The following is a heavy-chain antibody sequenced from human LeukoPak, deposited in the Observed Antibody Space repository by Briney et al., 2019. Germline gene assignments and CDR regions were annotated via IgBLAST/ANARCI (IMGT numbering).Heavy chain of an antibody. V-gene: IGHV3-21*04. D-gene: IGHD6-13*01. CDR3: AKDMARFAAAGSLNDY. Sequence: GGSLRLSCAASGFTFSSYSMNWVRQAPGKGLEWVSSISSSSSYIYYADSVKGRFTISRDNAKNSLYLQMNSLRAEDTALYYCAKDMARFAAAGSLNDYWGQGTLVTVSS. CDR1: GFTFSSYS. J-gene: IGHJ4*02. CDR2: ISSSSSYI.